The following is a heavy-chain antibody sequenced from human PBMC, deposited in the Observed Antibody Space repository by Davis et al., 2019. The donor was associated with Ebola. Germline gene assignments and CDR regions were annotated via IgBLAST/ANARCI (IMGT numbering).Heavy chain of an antibody. Sequence: GESLKISCKGSGYSFTTYWIAWVRQTPAKGLEWMGIIYPGDSDTRYSPSFEGQVTISADKSISTAYLQWSSLKASDTAMYYCARVEGGSSWYYFDYWGQGTLVTVSS. CDR3: ARVEGGSSWYYFDY. V-gene: IGHV5-51*01. CDR2: IYPGDSDT. CDR1: GYSFTTYW. J-gene: IGHJ4*02. D-gene: IGHD6-13*01.